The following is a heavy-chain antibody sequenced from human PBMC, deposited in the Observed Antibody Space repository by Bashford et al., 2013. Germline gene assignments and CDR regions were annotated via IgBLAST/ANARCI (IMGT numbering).Heavy chain of an antibody. J-gene: IGHJ4*02. CDR2: VTGGGGST. CDR3: AKHGCSSTTCYMNY. D-gene: IGHD2-2*02. Sequence: VRQAPGKGLEWVSAVTGGGGSTYYADSVKGRFTISRDNSKNTLYLQMNSLRVEDTAVYYCAKHGCSSTTCYMNYWGQETLVTVSS. V-gene: IGHV3-23*01.